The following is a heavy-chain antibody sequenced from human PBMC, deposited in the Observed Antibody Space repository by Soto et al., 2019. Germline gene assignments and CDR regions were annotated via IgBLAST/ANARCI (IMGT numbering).Heavy chain of an antibody. Sequence: QGTLKESGPTLVKPTQPLTLTCSFSGFSLSTSGVGVGWIRQPPGKALEWLAHIYWRGDEHYRPSLKSRRSNTMATSNNQVELTMTKMERVDTAAYYCGRRLEARPVFDFDIWGPVTL. CDR1: GFSLSTSGVG. V-gene: IGHV2-5*01. D-gene: IGHD6-6*01. CDR3: GRRLEARPVFDFDI. J-gene: IGHJ3*02. CDR2: IYWRGDE.